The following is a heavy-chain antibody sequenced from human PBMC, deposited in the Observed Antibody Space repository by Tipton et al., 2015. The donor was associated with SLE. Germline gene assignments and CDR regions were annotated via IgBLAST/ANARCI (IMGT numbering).Heavy chain of an antibody. J-gene: IGHJ3*02. Sequence: TLSLTCTVSGGSISSGDYYWTWIRQHPGKGLEWIGDIYYSGSTNYNPFLKSRVTISVDTSKNQFSLKLSSVTAADTAVYYCARGSRQQLVPGRGTKGLDAFDIWGQGTMVTVSS. CDR3: ARGSRQQLVPGRGTKGLDAFDI. V-gene: IGHV4-31*03. D-gene: IGHD6-13*01. CDR1: GGSISSGDYY. CDR2: IYYSGST.